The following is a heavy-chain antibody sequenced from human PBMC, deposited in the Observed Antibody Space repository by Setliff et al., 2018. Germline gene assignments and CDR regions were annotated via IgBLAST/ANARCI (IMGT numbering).Heavy chain of an antibody. D-gene: IGHD3-10*01. CDR2: IYHTGST. V-gene: IGHV4-38-2*02. CDR1: GYSISSDSY. Sequence: NPSETLSLTCAVSGYSISSDSYWGWIRQPPGKGLEWIASIYHTGSTYYNPSLKSRITMSVDTSKNQFSLKLTSVTAADTAVYYCARDRTRFTMVRGVIITRAFDYWGQGTLVTVSS. CDR3: ARDRTRFTMVRGVIITRAFDY. J-gene: IGHJ4*02.